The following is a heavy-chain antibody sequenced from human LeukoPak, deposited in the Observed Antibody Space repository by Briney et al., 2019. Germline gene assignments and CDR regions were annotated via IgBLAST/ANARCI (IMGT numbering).Heavy chain of an antibody. J-gene: IGHJ5*02. V-gene: IGHV4-4*02. CDR2: INHSGST. CDR3: ARESGWLDP. D-gene: IGHD2-8*02. Sequence: PSETLSLTCAVSGGSIKSNNWWSWVRQPPGKGLEWIGEINHSGSTNYNPSLKSRVTISVDTSKNQFSLKLSSVTAADTAVYYCARESGWLDPWGQGTLVTVSS. CDR1: GGSIKSNNW.